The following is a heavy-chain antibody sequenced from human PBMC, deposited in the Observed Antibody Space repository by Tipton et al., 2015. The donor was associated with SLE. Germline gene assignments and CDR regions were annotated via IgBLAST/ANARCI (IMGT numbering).Heavy chain of an antibody. CDR2: IYYSGST. Sequence: LRLSCTVSGGSISSYYWSWIRQPPGKGLEWIGYIYYSGSTNYNPSLKSRVTMSVDTSKNQFSLKLSSVTAAGTAVYYCARDKLAGMIDPWGRGTLVTVSS. CDR1: GGSISSYY. V-gene: IGHV4-59*12. D-gene: IGHD6-19*01. J-gene: IGHJ5*02. CDR3: ARDKLAGMIDP.